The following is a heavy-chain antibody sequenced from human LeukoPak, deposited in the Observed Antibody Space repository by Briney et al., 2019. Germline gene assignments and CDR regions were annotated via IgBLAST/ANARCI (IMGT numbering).Heavy chain of an antibody. Sequence: PGGSLRLSCAASGFTFGSYGMHWVRQAPGKGLEWVTFIRNDGSNKYYADSVKGRFTISRDNAKNSLYLQMNSLRAEDTAVYYCARSGSSWYGYYYYMDVWGKGTTVTVSS. V-gene: IGHV3-30*02. CDR1: GFTFGSYG. D-gene: IGHD6-13*01. CDR3: ARSGSSWYGYYYYMDV. J-gene: IGHJ6*03. CDR2: IRNDGSNK.